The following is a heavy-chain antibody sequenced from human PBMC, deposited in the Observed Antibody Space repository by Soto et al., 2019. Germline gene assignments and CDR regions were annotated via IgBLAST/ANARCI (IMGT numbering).Heavy chain of an antibody. CDR1: GFTFSSYA. V-gene: IGHV3-23*01. Sequence: GGSLRLSCAASGFTFSSYAMSWVRQAPGKGLEWVSAISGSGGSTYYADSVKGRFTISRDNSKNTLYLQMNSLRAEDTAVYYCAKDHLDYYGSGSYYNSVPFFDYWGQGTLVTVS. CDR2: ISGSGGST. D-gene: IGHD3-10*01. CDR3: AKDHLDYYGSGSYYNSVPFFDY. J-gene: IGHJ4*02.